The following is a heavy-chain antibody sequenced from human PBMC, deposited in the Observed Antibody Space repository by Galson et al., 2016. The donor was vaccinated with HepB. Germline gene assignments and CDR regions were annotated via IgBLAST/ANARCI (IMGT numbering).Heavy chain of an antibody. CDR2: IIPRLDLS. D-gene: IGHD2-15*01. V-gene: IGHV1-69*04. CDR1: GGTFSSYG. CDR3: ATIVVSPSNRNWFDP. Sequence: SVKVSCKASGGTFSSYGISWVRQAPGQGLEWMGRIIPRLDLSTYAQKFQGRVTITADKSTSTAYMELSSLRSEDTAVYYCATIVVSPSNRNWFDPWGQGTLVTVSS. J-gene: IGHJ5*02.